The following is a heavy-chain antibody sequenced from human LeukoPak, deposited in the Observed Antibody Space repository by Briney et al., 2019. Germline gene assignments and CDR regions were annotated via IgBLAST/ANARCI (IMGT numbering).Heavy chain of an antibody. CDR2: INAGNGNT. Sequence: ASVKVSCKASGYTFTSYAMHWVRQAPGQRLGWMGWINAGNGNTKYSQKFQGRVTITRDTSASTAYMELSSLRSEDTAVYYCARDRVVLLWFGELRGGDWFDPWGQGTLVTVSS. V-gene: IGHV1-3*01. J-gene: IGHJ5*02. CDR3: ARDRVVLLWFGELRGGDWFDP. D-gene: IGHD3-10*01. CDR1: GYTFTSYA.